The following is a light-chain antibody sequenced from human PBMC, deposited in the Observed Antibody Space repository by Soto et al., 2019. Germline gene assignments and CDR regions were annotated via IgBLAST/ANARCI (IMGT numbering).Light chain of an antibody. CDR1: QSVDSKY. J-gene: IGKJ1*01. Sequence: EIVLTQSPGTLSLSPGERATLSCRASQSVDSKYLAWYQQKPGQAPRSLIFAASSRATGIPDRFSGSGSGTDFTLTISRLEPGDFAVYYCQQYGYSSWTFGQGTKVEIK. CDR3: QQYGYSSWT. CDR2: AAS. V-gene: IGKV3-20*01.